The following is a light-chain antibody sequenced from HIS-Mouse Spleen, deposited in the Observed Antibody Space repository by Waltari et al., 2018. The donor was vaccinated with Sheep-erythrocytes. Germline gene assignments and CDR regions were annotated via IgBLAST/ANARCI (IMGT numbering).Light chain of an antibody. CDR3: CSYAGSYTFV. Sequence: QSALTQPRSVSGSPGQSVTISCTGPSTDAGGSHYVPWYQQHPGKAPKLMIYDVSKRPSGVPDRFSGSKSGNTASLTISGLQAEDEADYYCCSYAGSYTFVFGTGTKVTVL. V-gene: IGLV2-11*01. CDR1: STDAGGSHY. CDR2: DVS. J-gene: IGLJ1*01.